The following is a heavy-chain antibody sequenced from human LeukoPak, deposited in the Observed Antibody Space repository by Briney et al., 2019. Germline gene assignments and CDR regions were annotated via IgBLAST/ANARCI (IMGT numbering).Heavy chain of an antibody. CDR2: ISYDGSNK. Sequence: GGSLRLSCAASRFTFRNYGMHWVRQAPGKGLEWVAVISYDGSNKYYADSVKGRFTISRDNSKNTLYLQMNSLRAEDTAVYYCARAPNYYDSSGYGGNDYWGQGTLVTVSS. D-gene: IGHD3-22*01. CDR3: ARAPNYYDSSGYGGNDY. CDR1: RFTFRNYG. V-gene: IGHV3-30*19. J-gene: IGHJ4*02.